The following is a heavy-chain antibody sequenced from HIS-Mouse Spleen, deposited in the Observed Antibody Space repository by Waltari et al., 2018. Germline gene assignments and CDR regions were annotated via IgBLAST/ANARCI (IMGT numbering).Heavy chain of an antibody. D-gene: IGHD6-13*01. CDR2: IYYSGST. V-gene: IGHV4-39*07. Sequence: QLQLQESGPGLVKPSETLSLTCPVSGGPISSSSYHWGRIRQPPGKGLEWIGSIYYSGSTYYNPSLKSRVTISVDTSKNQFSLKLSSVTAADTAVYYCAREIPYSSSWYDWYFDLWGRGTLVTVSS. J-gene: IGHJ2*01. CDR3: AREIPYSSSWYDWYFDL. CDR1: GGPISSSSYH.